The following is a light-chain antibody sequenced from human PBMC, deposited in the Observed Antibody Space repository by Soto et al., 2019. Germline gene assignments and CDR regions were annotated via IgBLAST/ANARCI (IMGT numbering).Light chain of an antibody. V-gene: IGLV2-14*01. J-gene: IGLJ1*01. CDR1: SSDVGSYNS. CDR3: RSYTSSSTYV. Sequence: QSALTQPASVSGSPGQSITISCTGTSSDVGSYNSVSWHQQHPGQAPKLMIYDVTNRASGIPDRFSASKSGNTASLTISGLQAGDEADYYCRSYTSSSTYVFGTGTKVTVL. CDR2: DVT.